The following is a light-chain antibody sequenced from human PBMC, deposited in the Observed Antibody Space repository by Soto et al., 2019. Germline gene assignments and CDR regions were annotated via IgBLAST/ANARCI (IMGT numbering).Light chain of an antibody. V-gene: IGLV2-18*02. CDR2: DVN. CDR3: RSYTISSTYV. J-gene: IGLJ1*01. CDR1: SSDVGSYNR. Sequence: QSVLTQPPSVSGSPGQSVAISCTGTSSDVGSYNRVSWYQQPPGTAPKLMIYDVNNRPSGVPDRFSGSKSGNTASLTISGLQAEDEADYYCRSYTISSTYVFGTGTKVPVL.